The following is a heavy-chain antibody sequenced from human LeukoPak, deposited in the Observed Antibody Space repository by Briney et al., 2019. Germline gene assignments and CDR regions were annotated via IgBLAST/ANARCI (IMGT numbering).Heavy chain of an antibody. CDR3: ARGVGYCSGGSCFNWFDP. D-gene: IGHD2-15*01. Sequence: ASVKVSCKAFGYTFTSYGISWVRQAPGQGLEWMGWISAYNGNTNYAQKLQGRVTMTTDTSTSTAYMELRSLRSDDTAVYYCARGVGYCSGGSCFNWFDPWGQGTLVTVSS. CDR2: ISAYNGNT. V-gene: IGHV1-18*04. CDR1: GYTFTSYG. J-gene: IGHJ5*02.